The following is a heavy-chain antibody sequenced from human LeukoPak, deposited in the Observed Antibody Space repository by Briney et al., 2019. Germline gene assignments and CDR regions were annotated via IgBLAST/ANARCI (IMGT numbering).Heavy chain of an antibody. Sequence: SETLSLTCTVSGNSFGDYYWSWIRQPAGKGLEWIGRIYTSGSTTYNPSLKSRVTMSVDTSKNQFSLKLSSVTAADTAVYYCARAKGTGLRGYSYGYYFDYWGQGTLVTVSS. D-gene: IGHD5-18*01. CDR2: IYTSGST. J-gene: IGHJ4*02. V-gene: IGHV4-4*07. CDR3: ARAKGTGLRGYSYGYYFDY. CDR1: GNSFGDYY.